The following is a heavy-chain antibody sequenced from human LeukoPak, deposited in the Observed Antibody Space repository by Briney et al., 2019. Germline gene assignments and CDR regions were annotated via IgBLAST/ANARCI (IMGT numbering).Heavy chain of an antibody. V-gene: IGHV3-30*02. CDR2: IRYDGSNK. CDR1: GFTFSSYG. CDR3: ARGDTWFGEFFYMDV. D-gene: IGHD3-10*01. J-gene: IGHJ6*03. Sequence: GGSLRLSCAASGFTFSSYGMHWVRQAPGKGLEWVAFIRYDGSNKYYADSVKGRFTISRDNSKNTLYLHVNSLRPEDTAVYYCARGDTWFGEFFYMDVWGKGTTVTVSS.